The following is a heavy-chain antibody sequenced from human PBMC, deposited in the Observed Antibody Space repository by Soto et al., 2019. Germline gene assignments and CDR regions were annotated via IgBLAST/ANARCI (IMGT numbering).Heavy chain of an antibody. CDR2: IRSKTNSYAT. CDR3: TRDPRNYYDSIGSANWFDP. D-gene: IGHD3-22*01. Sequence: GGSLRLSCAASGFTFSGSAMHWVRQASGKGLEWVGRIRSKTNSYATVYAASVKGRFTISRDDSKDTAYLQMNSLKTEDTAVYYCTRDPRNYYDSIGSANWFDPWGQGTLVTVSS. V-gene: IGHV3-73*01. J-gene: IGHJ5*02. CDR1: GFTFSGSA.